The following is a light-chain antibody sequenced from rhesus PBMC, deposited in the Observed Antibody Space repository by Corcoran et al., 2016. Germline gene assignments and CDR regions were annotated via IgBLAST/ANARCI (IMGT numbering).Light chain of an antibody. CDR3: LQGVEFPYS. CDR2: EVS. J-gene: IGKJ2*01. V-gene: IGKV2-104*02. CDR1: QSLLDSEDGNTY. Sequence: DILMTQTPLSLPVTPGEPASISCRSSQSLLDSEDGNTYLDWYLQKPGQYPQLLIYEVSNRASGVPDRFSGSGSETDLTLKISRVESEDVGVYYCLQGVEFPYSFVQGTKVEIK.